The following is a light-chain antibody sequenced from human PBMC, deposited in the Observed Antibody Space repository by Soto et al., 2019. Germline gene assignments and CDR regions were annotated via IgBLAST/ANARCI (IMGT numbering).Light chain of an antibody. CDR2: EVR. J-gene: IGLJ1*01. CDR1: NSDVGGYNY. Sequence: QSVLTQPASVSGSPGQSITISCTGTNSDVGGYNYVSWYQQHPGKAPKLMIYEVRHRPSGVSNRFSGSKSGNTASLTISGLQAEDDAYYYCSSYTSSTTLYVLGTGTNSTVL. CDR3: SSYTSSTTLYV. V-gene: IGLV2-14*01.